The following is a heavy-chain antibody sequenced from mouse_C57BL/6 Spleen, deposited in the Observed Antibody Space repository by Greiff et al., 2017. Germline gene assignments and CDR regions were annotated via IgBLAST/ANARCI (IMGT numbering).Heavy chain of an antibody. CDR3: ASRGNYYAMDY. Sequence: QVQLQQPGAELVKPGASVKMSCKASGYTCTSYWITWVKQRPGQGLEWIGDIYPGSGSTNYNEKFKSKATLTVDTSSSTAYMQLSSLTSEDSAVYYCASRGNYYAMDYWGQGTSGTVSS. J-gene: IGHJ4*01. CDR1: GYTCTSYW. CDR2: IYPGSGST. V-gene: IGHV1-55*01.